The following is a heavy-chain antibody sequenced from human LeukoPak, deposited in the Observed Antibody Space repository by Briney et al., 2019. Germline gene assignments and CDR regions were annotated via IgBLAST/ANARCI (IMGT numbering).Heavy chain of an antibody. D-gene: IGHD2-2*01. Sequence: GESLKISCKGSGYSFTSYWIGWVRQMPGKGLEWMGIIYPGDSGTRYSPSFQGQVTISADKSISTAYLQWSSLKASDTAMYYCARRPGSPYCSSTSCPSHFDYWGQGTLVTVSS. V-gene: IGHV5-51*01. CDR1: GYSFTSYW. CDR3: ARRPGSPYCSSTSCPSHFDY. J-gene: IGHJ4*02. CDR2: IYPGDSGT.